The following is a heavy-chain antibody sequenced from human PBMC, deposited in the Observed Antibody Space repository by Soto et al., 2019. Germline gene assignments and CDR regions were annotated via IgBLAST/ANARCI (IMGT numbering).Heavy chain of an antibody. Sequence: GGSLRLSCAASGFTFSSYAMSWVRQAPGKGLEWVSAISGSGGSTYYADSVKGRFTISRDSSKNTLYLQMNSLRAEDTAVYYCAKDGSMIAVAGTGLDPWGQGTLVTVSS. V-gene: IGHV3-23*01. D-gene: IGHD6-19*01. CDR1: GFTFSSYA. CDR2: ISGSGGST. J-gene: IGHJ5*02. CDR3: AKDGSMIAVAGTGLDP.